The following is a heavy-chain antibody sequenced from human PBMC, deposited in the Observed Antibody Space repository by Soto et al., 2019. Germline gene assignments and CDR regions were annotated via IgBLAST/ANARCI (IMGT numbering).Heavy chain of an antibody. D-gene: IGHD1-26*01. CDR1: GASISNYY. J-gene: IGHJ6*02. CDR3: ARHLTYSGTTFYYGMDV. Sequence: QVQLQESGPGLVKPSETLSLTCTVSGASISNYYWSWIRQPPGKGLEWIGYIYDTGGTNYNPSLKSPFTISVDTSRSQFSLRLSSVTAADTAVYYCARHLTYSGTTFYYGMDVWGQGTTVTVSS. V-gene: IGHV4-59*08. CDR2: IYDTGGT.